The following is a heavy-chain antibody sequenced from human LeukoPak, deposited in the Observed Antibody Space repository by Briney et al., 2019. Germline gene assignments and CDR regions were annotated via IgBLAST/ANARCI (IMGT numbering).Heavy chain of an antibody. V-gene: IGHV1-2*02. CDR2: INPNSGGT. CDR1: GYSFTSYW. CDR3: ASPPY. Sequence: GESLKISCKGSGYSFTSYWIGWVRQAPGQGLEWMGWINPNSGGTNYAQKFQGRVTMTRDTSISTAYMELSRLRSDDTAVYYCASPPYWGQGTLVTVSS. J-gene: IGHJ4*02.